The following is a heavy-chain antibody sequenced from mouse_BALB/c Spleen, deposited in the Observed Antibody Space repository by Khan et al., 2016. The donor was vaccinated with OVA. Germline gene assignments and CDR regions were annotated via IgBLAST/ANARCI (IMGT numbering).Heavy chain of an antibody. D-gene: IGHD2-1*01. CDR2: INPSDGDT. Sequence: QIQLVQSGAELVKPGASVKLSCKASGYTFTSYYMYWVKQRPGQGLEWIGEINPSDGDTNFNEKFKSKATLTVDKSSSTAYMQLSSLTSEDSAVYYCTRSGYGTFAYWGQGTLVTVS. CDR3: TRSGYGTFAY. V-gene: IGHV1S81*02. CDR1: GYTFTSYY. J-gene: IGHJ3*01.